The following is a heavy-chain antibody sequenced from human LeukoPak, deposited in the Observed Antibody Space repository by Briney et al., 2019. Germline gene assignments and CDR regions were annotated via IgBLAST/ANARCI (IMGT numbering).Heavy chain of an antibody. CDR2: IIPILGIA. CDR3: AREPHYDILTGLYDY. CDR1: GGTFSSYA. D-gene: IGHD3-9*01. V-gene: IGHV1-69*04. Sequence: SVKVSCKASGGTFSSYAISWVRQAPGQGLEWMGRIIPILGIANYAQKFQGRVTITADKSTSTAYMELSSLRSEDTAVYYCAREPHYDILTGLYDYWGQGTLVTVSS. J-gene: IGHJ4*02.